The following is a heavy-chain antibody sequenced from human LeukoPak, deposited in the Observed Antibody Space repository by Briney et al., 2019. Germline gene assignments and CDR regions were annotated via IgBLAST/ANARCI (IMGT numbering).Heavy chain of an antibody. J-gene: IGHJ3*02. V-gene: IGHV4-38-2*02. D-gene: IGHD3-10*01. Sequence: PSETLSLTCTVSGYSISSGYYWGWLRQPPGKGLEWIGSIHHGGTTYYNPSLKSRVTISVDTSKNQFSLKLSSVTAADTAVYYCAREDLSITMVRGVILLAFDIWGQGTMVTVSS. CDR2: IHHGGTT. CDR1: GYSISSGYY. CDR3: AREDLSITMVRGVILLAFDI.